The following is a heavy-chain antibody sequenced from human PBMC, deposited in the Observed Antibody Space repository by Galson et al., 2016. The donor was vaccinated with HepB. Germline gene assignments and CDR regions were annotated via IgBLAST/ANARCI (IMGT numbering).Heavy chain of an antibody. D-gene: IGHD3-10*01. CDR1: GGSISGGGYY. CDR2: IYYSGST. CDR3: ARDGDSGGYYGMDV. V-gene: IGHV4-31*03. J-gene: IGHJ6*02. Sequence: TLSLTCTVSGGSISGGGYYWSWIRHHPGKGLEWIGYIYYSGSTYYNPSLKSRVAMSVDMSKNQFSLNLTSVTAADTAVYYCARDGDSGGYYGMDVWGQGTPVTVSS.